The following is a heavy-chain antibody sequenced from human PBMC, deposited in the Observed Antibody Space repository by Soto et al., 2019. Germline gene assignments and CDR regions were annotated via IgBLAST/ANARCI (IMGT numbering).Heavy chain of an antibody. CDR3: ARGIRGHYGKDV. V-gene: IGHV3-74*01. Sequence: EVQLVESGGGLVQPGGSLRLSCAASGFTFSDYWIHWVRQAPGKGLMWVSRIKGDGSTTNHADCVKGRFTVSRDNAKNTLYLQMNSLRAEDKALYYCARGIRGHYGKDVWGQGTSVSVSS. D-gene: IGHD3-10*01. CDR2: IKGDGSTT. CDR1: GFTFSDYW. J-gene: IGHJ6*02.